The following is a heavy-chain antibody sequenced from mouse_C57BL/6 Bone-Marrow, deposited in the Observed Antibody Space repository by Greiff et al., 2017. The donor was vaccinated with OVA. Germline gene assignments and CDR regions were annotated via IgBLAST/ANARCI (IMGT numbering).Heavy chain of an antibody. Sequence: EVQGVESGGGLVQPKGSLKLSCAASGFSFNTYAMNWVRQAPGKGLEWVARIRSKSNNYATYYADSVKDRFTISRDDSESMLYLQMNNLKTEDTAMYYCVRYSYAMDYWGQGTSVTVSS. CDR2: IRSKSNNYAT. V-gene: IGHV10-1*01. CDR3: VRYSYAMDY. CDR1: GFSFNTYA. J-gene: IGHJ4*01.